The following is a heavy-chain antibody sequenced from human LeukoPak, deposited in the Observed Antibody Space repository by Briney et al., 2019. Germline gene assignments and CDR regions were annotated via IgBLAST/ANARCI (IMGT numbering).Heavy chain of an antibody. Sequence: PGGSLRLSCAASGFTFSSYNMNWVRQAPGKGLEWVSAVSGSGDSTYYAGSVKGRFTISRDNSKNTVYLQMNSLRAEDTAVYYRAKFWDFGDYAIDYWGQGTLVTVSS. CDR3: AKFWDFGDYAIDY. CDR1: GFTFSSYN. V-gene: IGHV3-23*01. CDR2: VSGSGDST. J-gene: IGHJ4*02. D-gene: IGHD4-17*01.